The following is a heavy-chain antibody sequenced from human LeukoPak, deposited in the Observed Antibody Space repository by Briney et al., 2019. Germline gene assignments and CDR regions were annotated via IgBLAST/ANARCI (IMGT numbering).Heavy chain of an antibody. V-gene: IGHV3-33*01. CDR1: GFTFSSYG. CDR3: ARDGCYYDSSGYLSGGYYYYYYMDV. Sequence: GRSLRLSCAASGFTFSSYGMHWVRQAPGKGLEWVAVIWYDGSNKYYADSVKGRFTISRDNSKNTLYLQMNSLRAEDTAVYYCARDGCYYDSSGYLSGGYYYYYYMDVWGKGTTVTVSS. D-gene: IGHD3-22*01. CDR2: IWYDGSNK. J-gene: IGHJ6*03.